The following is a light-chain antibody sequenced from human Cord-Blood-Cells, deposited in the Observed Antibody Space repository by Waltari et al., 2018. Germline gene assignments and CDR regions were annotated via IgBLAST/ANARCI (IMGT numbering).Light chain of an antibody. CDR3: CSYAGSYTWV. CDR2: DVS. V-gene: IGLV2-11*01. Sequence: QSALPHPRSVSGSPGQPVTISCTGTNSGLGGSHYVSCYQPPPGKAPKHMIYDVSKRPSGVPDRFSVSKSGNTASLTISGLQAEDEADYYCCSYAGSYTWVFGGGTKLTVL. J-gene: IGLJ3*02. CDR1: NSGLGGSHY.